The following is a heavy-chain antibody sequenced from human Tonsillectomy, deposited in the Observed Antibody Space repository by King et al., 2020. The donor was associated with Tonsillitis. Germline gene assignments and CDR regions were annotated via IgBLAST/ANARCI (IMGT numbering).Heavy chain of an antibody. V-gene: IGHV4-30-2*01. Sequence: QLQESGSGLVKPSQTLSLTCAVSGGSISSGGYSWSWIRQPPGKGLEWIGYIYHSGSTYYNPSLKSRVTISVDRSKTQFSMKLSSVTAADTAVYYCARGQSYYDILTGYYGYYFDYWGQGTLVTVSS. CDR3: ARGQSYYDILTGYYGYYFDY. J-gene: IGHJ4*02. CDR2: IYHSGST. D-gene: IGHD3-9*01. CDR1: GGSISSGGYS.